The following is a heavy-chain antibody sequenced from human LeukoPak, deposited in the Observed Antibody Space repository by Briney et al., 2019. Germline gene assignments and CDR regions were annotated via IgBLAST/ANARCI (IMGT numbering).Heavy chain of an antibody. J-gene: IGHJ4*02. D-gene: IGHD2-21*02. V-gene: IGHV3-7*01. CDR3: ARVGAVLTAIHGGY. Sequence: GGSLRPSCAASGFTFSSYWMSWVRQAPGKGLERVANIRKDGSEKCYVDYVKGRITISRDNAKKSLYLQMNSLRAEDTAVYYCARVGAVLTAIHGGYWGQGTLVTVSS. CDR1: GFTFSSYW. CDR2: IRKDGSEK.